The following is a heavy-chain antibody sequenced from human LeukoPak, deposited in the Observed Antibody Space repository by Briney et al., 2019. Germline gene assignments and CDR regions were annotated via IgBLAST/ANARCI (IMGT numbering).Heavy chain of an antibody. CDR2: IIPILGIA. V-gene: IGHV1-69*04. Sequence: GASVKVSCKASGGTFSSYAISWVRQAPGQGLEWMGRIIPILGIANYAQEFQGRVTITADKSTSTAYMELSSLRSEDTAVYYCARANVVVTATYQLDYYGMDVWGQGTTVTVSS. D-gene: IGHD2-21*02. CDR3: ARANVVVTATYQLDYYGMDV. CDR1: GGTFSSYA. J-gene: IGHJ6*02.